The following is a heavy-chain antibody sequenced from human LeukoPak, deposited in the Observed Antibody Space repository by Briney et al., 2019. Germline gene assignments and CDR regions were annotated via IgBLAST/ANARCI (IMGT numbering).Heavy chain of an antibody. CDR1: GVIFDDYG. CDR2: INWDGYST. V-gene: IGHV3-20*04. Sequence: GGSLRLSCAVSGVIFDDYGMTWVRQGPGKGLEWVSGINWDGYSTGYAASVRGRFTISRDNAKSTLYLQMNSLRPEDTALYYCVRDLRTDYAFDSWGQGTLVTVSS. CDR3: VRDLRTDYAFDS. D-gene: IGHD4/OR15-4a*01. J-gene: IGHJ4*02.